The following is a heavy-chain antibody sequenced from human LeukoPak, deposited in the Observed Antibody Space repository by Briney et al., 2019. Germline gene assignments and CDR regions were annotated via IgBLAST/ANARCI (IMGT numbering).Heavy chain of an antibody. CDR2: IYYSGST. J-gene: IGHJ4*02. Sequence: SETLSLTCTVSGGSIGSYYWSWIRQPPGKGLEWIGYIYYSGSTNYNPSLKSRVTISVDTSKNQFSLKLSSVTAADTAVYYCARGSVTTGLDWGQGTLVTVSS. D-gene: IGHD4-11*01. V-gene: IGHV4-59*01. CDR3: ARGSVTTGLD. CDR1: GGSIGSYY.